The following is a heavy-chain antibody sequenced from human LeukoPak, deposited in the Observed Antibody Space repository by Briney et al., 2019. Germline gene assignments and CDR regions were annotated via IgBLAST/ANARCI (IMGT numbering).Heavy chain of an antibody. CDR2: IVGGSGNT. Sequence: GTSVKVSFNASGFTFTRSAMQWVRPARGQRLEWIGWIVGGSGNTNYAQKFQERVTISRDMSTSTAYMELSSLRSEDTAVYYCAALVDYYDSSGYYVDYWGQGTLVTVSS. CDR3: AALVDYYDSSGYYVDY. D-gene: IGHD3-22*01. V-gene: IGHV1-58*02. J-gene: IGHJ4*02. CDR1: GFTFTRSA.